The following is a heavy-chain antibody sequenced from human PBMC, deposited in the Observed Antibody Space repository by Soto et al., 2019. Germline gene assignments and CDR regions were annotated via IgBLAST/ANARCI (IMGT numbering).Heavy chain of an antibody. CDR3: ARGDGYCSGGSCYSGVYFDY. V-gene: IGHV4-34*01. CDR1: GGSFSGYY. Sequence: SETLSLTCAVYGGSFSGYYWSWIRQPPGKGLEWIGEINHSGSTNYNPSLKSRVTISVDTSKNQFSLKLSSVTAADTAVYYCARGDGYCSGGSCYSGVYFDYWGKGTLVTVSS. CDR2: INHSGST. J-gene: IGHJ4*02. D-gene: IGHD2-15*01.